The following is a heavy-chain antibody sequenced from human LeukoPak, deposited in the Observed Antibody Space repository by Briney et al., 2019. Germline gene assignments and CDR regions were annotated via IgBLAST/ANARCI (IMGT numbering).Heavy chain of an antibody. CDR1: GFIFSSYG. V-gene: IGHV3-30*02. Sequence: GGSLRLSCAASGFIFSSYGMHWVRQAPDKGLEWVSFIRYDGSRKYYADSVKGRFTISRDNSKNTLYLQMNSLRAEDTAMYYCAKVSLNMVNDAFDIWGQGTMVSVSS. CDR2: IRYDGSRK. J-gene: IGHJ3*02. CDR3: AKVSLNMVNDAFDI. D-gene: IGHD4/OR15-4a*01.